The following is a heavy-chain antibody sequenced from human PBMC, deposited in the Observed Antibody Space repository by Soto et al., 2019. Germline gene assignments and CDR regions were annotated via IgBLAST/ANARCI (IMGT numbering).Heavy chain of an antibody. V-gene: IGHV3-21*01. CDR2: ISSSSSYI. J-gene: IGHJ3*02. D-gene: IGHD4-17*01. CDR1: GFTFSSYS. CDR3: ARVGGAEMTTVTTEAFDI. Sequence: EVQLVESGGGLVKPGGSLRLSCAASGFTFSSYSMNWVRQAPGKGLEWVSSISSSSSYIYYADSVKGRFTISRDNAKNSLYLQMNSLRAEDTAVYYCARVGGAEMTTVTTEAFDIWGQGTMVTVSS.